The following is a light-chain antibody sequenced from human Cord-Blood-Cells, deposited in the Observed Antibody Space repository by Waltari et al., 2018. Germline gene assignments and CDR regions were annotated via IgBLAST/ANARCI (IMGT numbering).Light chain of an antibody. CDR2: AAS. CDR3: QQYYSFPGT. J-gene: IGKJ1*01. V-gene: IGKV1D-8*01. CDR1: PRISSY. Sequence: VIWMTQSPSLLSASTGDRITISCRMSPRISSYLAWYQQKPGKAPEILSSAASTLQSWVPSMFSGSGAGTDFTLTISCLQSEDFATYYCQQYYSFPGTFGQGTKVEIK.